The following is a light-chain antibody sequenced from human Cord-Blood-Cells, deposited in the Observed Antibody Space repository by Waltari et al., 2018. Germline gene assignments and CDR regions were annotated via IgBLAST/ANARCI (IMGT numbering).Light chain of an antibody. Sequence: EIQMTQSPSSLSASVGDRVTITCRASQSISNYLNWYQQKPGKAPKLLIYAASSFQSGVPSRFSGSGSGTDFTLTISSLQPEDFATYYCQQSYSTPLTFGGGTKVEIK. CDR2: AAS. J-gene: IGKJ4*01. CDR1: QSISNY. CDR3: QQSYSTPLT. V-gene: IGKV1-39*01.